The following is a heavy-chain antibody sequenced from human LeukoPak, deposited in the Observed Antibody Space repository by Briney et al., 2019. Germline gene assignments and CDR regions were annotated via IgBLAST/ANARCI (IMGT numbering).Heavy chain of an antibody. CDR3: ATSLFCSNGVCYTGGYYFDY. CDR1: GYSFTSYD. V-gene: IGHV1-8*03. D-gene: IGHD2-8*01. J-gene: IGHJ4*02. Sequence: GSVKVYCKASGYSFTSYDVTWVRQAPGQGLEWMGWMNPNSGNTAYAQKFQGRVTITSDTSITTAYMELSSLRSEDTAVYYCATSLFCSNGVCYTGGYYFDYWGQGTLVTVSS. CDR2: MNPNSGNT.